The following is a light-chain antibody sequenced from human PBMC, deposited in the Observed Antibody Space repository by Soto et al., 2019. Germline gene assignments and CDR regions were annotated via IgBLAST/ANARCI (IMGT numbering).Light chain of an antibody. V-gene: IGKV3-20*01. CDR1: QTVRTTY. J-gene: IGKJ2*01. CDR2: GTS. Sequence: IVLTQSPGTLSLSPGQRATLSCRASQTVRTTYLAWYQQKPGQAPRLLIYGTSTRATGVPDRFSGSGSVNDFTLTISSLEPEDFAVYDCHQYGNSPRYTFGQGTKLEIK. CDR3: HQYGNSPRYT.